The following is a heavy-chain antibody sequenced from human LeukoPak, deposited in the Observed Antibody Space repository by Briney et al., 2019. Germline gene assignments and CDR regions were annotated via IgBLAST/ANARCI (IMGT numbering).Heavy chain of an antibody. V-gene: IGHV3-11*04. J-gene: IGHJ4*02. CDR1: RFTFRDHF. D-gene: IGHD4-17*01. Sequence: GGSLRLSCAASRFTFRDHFMSWIRQPPGKGLEYVSYISSSGSDTYYSDSVKGRFTVSRDNAKNSLFPQMNSLRAEDTAVYYCATTPTEDGDGSSPGYWGQGTLVTVSS. CDR2: ISSSGSDT. CDR3: ATTPTEDGDGSSPGY.